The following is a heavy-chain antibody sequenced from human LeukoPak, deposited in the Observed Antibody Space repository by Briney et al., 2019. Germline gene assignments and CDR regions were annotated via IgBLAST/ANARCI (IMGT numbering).Heavy chain of an antibody. V-gene: IGHV4-31*11. D-gene: IGHD6-19*01. CDR2: IYYSGST. Sequence: SETLSLTCAVYGGSFSGYYWSWIRQHPGKGLEWIGYIYYSGSTYYNPSLKSRVTISVDTSKNQFSLKLSPVTAADTAVYYCARGYSSGGNDYWGQGTLVTVSS. CDR3: ARGYSSGGNDY. J-gene: IGHJ4*02. CDR1: GGSFSGYY.